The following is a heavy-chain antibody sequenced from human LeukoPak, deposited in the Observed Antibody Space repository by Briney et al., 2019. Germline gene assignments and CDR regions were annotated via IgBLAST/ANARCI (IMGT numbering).Heavy chain of an antibody. V-gene: IGHV3-23*01. CDR3: ANRDPYSGYYSFDY. CDR2: ISGSGGST. D-gene: IGHD3-22*01. J-gene: IGHJ4*02. CDR1: GFTFSSYG. Sequence: QTGGSLRLSCAASGFTFSSYGMSWVRQAPGKGLEWVSAISGSGGSTYCADSVKGRFTISRDNSKNTLYLQMNSLRAEDTAVYYCANRDPYSGYYSFDYWGQGTLVTVSS.